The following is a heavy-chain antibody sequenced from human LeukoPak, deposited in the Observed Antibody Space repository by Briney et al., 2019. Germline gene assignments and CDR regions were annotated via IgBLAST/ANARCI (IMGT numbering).Heavy chain of an antibody. J-gene: IGHJ5*02. V-gene: IGHV3-13*01. CDR2: IGNAGDT. Sequence: PGGSLRLSCAASGFTFSTYDMHWVRQATGKGLEWLSGIGNAGDTYYAGSVKGRFTVSRDNAKNSLYLQMNSLRVGDTAVYYCARAEGSGYYDLWYNHWGQGTLVTVSS. CDR3: ARAEGSGYYDLWYNH. CDR1: GFTFSTYD. D-gene: IGHD3-22*01.